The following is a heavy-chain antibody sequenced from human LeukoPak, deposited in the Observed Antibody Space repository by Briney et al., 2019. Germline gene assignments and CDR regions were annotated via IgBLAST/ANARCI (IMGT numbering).Heavy chain of an antibody. V-gene: IGHV3-7*01. J-gene: IGHJ4*02. CDR1: RFTFSSYW. Sequence: PGGSLRLSCAASRFTFSSYWMSWVRQAPGKGLEWVANIKQDGSEKYHVDSVKGRFTISRDNVKNPLYLQMNSLRAEDTAVYYCARGVPSGLDYFDYWGQGTLVTVSS. CDR2: IKQDGSEK. D-gene: IGHD6-19*01. CDR3: ARGVPSGLDYFDY.